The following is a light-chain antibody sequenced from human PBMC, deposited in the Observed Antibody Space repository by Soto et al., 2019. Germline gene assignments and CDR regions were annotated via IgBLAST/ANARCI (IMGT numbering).Light chain of an antibody. Sequence: EIVMTQSPVTLSVSPGGRATLSCRASQSISSKLAWYQQKPGQAPRLLIYGASSRATGIPDRFSGTGSETDFTLTINRLEPEDFAVYYCQQYENSPITFGQGTRLEI. V-gene: IGKV3-20*01. CDR1: QSISSK. CDR3: QQYENSPIT. CDR2: GAS. J-gene: IGKJ5*01.